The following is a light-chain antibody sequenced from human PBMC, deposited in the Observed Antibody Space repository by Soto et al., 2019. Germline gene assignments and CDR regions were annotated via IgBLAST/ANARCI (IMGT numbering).Light chain of an antibody. CDR1: QGISNW. CDR2: AAS. V-gene: IGKV1D-12*01. CDR3: QQANSFPRT. J-gene: IGKJ5*01. Sequence: DIQMTQSPSSVSASVGDRVTITCRASQGISNWLAWYQQKPGEAPKLLIYAASRLQGGVPTRFSGSGSGTEFTRTISSLQPEDFATYYCQQANSFPRTFGQGPRLEIK.